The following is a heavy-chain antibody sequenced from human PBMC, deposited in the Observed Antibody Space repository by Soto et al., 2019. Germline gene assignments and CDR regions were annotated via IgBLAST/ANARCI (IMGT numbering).Heavy chain of an antibody. CDR3: AREHDYGDYVPFDY. D-gene: IGHD4-17*01. CDR2: IWYDGSNK. J-gene: IGHJ4*02. CDR1: GFTFSSYG. Sequence: QVQLVESGGGVVQPGRSLRLSCVASGFTFSSYGMHWVRQAPGKWLEWVAVIWYDGSNKYYADSVKGRFTISRDNSKNTLYLQMNSLRAEDTAVYYCAREHDYGDYVPFDYWGQGTLVTVSS. V-gene: IGHV3-33*01.